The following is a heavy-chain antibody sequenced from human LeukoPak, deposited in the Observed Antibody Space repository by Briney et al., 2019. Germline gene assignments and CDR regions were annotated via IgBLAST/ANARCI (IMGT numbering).Heavy chain of an antibody. V-gene: IGHV1-46*01. CDR2: INPSGGST. CDR1: GYTFTSYY. CDR3: ARMHSSSWYAGAYYYGMDV. D-gene: IGHD6-13*01. J-gene: IGHJ6*02. Sequence: GASVNVSCTASGYTFTSYYMHWVRQAPGQGLEWMGIINPSGGSTSYAQKFQGRVTMTRDTSTSTVYMELSSLRSEDTAVYYCARMHSSSWYAGAYYYGMDVWGQGTTVTVSS.